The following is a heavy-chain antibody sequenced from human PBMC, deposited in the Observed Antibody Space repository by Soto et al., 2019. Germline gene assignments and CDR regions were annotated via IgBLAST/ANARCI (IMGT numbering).Heavy chain of an antibody. V-gene: IGHV3-30*03. CDR1: GFTFSSYG. CDR2: ISYDGSNK. CDR3: ATPQGGWYPPFDY. D-gene: IGHD6-19*01. Sequence: QVQLVESGGGVVQPGRSLRLSCAASGFTFSSYGMHWVRQAPGKGQEWVAVISYDGSNKYYADSVKGRFTISRDNSKNTLYLQMNSLRAEDTAVYYCATPQGGWYPPFDYWGQGTLVTVSS. J-gene: IGHJ4*02.